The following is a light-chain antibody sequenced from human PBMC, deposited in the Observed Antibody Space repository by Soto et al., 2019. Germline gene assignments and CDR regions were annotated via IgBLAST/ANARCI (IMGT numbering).Light chain of an antibody. Sequence: EIVLTQSPGTLSLSPGETATLSCRASETFDTSSLGWYQQKPGRALSLLIYSASRRATGIPDRFDASGSATDFTLTISRMEPEDFAVYYCHQYGSSPLTFGGGTKVDIK. CDR3: HQYGSSPLT. CDR2: SAS. CDR1: ETFDTSS. J-gene: IGKJ4*01. V-gene: IGKV3-20*01.